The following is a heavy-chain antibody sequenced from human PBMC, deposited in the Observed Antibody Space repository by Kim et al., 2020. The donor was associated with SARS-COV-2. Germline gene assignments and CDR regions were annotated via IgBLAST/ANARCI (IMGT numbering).Heavy chain of an antibody. CDR2: ISYDGSNK. Sequence: GGSLRLSCAASGFTFSSYAMHWVRQAPGKGLEWVAVISYDGSNKYYADSVKGRFTISRDNSKNTLYLQMNSLRAEDTAVYYCARSGWGSYTNWFDPLGQGTLVTVSS. CDR3: ARSGWGSYTNWFDP. D-gene: IGHD3-10*01. J-gene: IGHJ5*02. CDR1: GFTFSSYA. V-gene: IGHV3-30*04.